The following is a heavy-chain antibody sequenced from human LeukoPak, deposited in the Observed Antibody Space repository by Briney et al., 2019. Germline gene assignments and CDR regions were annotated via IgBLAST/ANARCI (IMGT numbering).Heavy chain of an antibody. V-gene: IGHV4-59*08. CDR2: IYYSGST. CDR1: GGSISSYY. Sequence: SETLSLTCTVSGGSISSYYWSWIRQPPGKGLEWIGYIYYSGSTNYNPSLKSRVTISVDTSKNQFSVKLSSVTAARTAQYYCARFKGYCSSTSCQGYAFDIWGQGTMVTVSS. J-gene: IGHJ3*02. D-gene: IGHD2-2*01. CDR3: ARFKGYCSSTSCQGYAFDI.